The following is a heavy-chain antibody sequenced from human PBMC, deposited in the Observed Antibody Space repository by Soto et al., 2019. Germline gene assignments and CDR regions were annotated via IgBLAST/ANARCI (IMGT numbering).Heavy chain of an antibody. Sequence: PEGSLRLSCATSGFTFTTYSMNWVRQAPGKGLEWVSSISGTGGQTYHADSVKGRFTISRDNSKETLSLQMDSLRAEDTATYFCVKDQSPRAGGGSVGDYWGPGILVTVSS. CDR3: VKDQSPRAGGGSVGDY. CDR1: GFTFTTYS. CDR2: ISGTGGQT. D-gene: IGHD6-13*01. J-gene: IGHJ4*02. V-gene: IGHV3-23*01.